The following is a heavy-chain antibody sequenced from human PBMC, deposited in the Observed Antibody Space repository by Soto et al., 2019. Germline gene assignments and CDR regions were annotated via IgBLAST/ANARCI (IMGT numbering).Heavy chain of an antibody. CDR1: GSPFRSSW. D-gene: IGHD3-3*01. Sequence: GGSPGLPGAPSGSPFRSSWMTWVPQAPGKGLVWASRINSDGSSTSYADSVKGRFIISRDNAKNTLYLQMNSLRAEDTAVYYCASSYYDFWSGYPLDVWGQGTTVTVSS. CDR2: INSDGSST. V-gene: IGHV3-74*01. J-gene: IGHJ6*02. CDR3: ASSYYDFWSGYPLDV.